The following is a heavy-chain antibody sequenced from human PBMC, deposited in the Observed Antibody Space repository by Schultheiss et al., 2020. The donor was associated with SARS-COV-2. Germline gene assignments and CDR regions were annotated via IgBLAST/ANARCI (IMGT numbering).Heavy chain of an antibody. J-gene: IGHJ4*02. CDR1: GFTFSSYA. CDR3: TPSIAKKGVWYY. D-gene: IGHD6-6*01. V-gene: IGHV3-30*04. CDR2: ISYDGSNK. Sequence: GGSLRLSCAASGFTFSSYAMHWVRQAPGKGLEWVAVISYDGSNKYYADSVKGRFTISRDNSKNTLYLQMNSLRAEDTAVYYCTPSIAKKGVWYYWGQGTLVTVSS.